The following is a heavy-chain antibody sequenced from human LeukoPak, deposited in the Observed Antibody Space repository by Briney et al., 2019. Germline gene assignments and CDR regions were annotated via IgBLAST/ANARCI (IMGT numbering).Heavy chain of an antibody. J-gene: IGHJ4*02. CDR3: TPSDTAMVL. V-gene: IGHV3-49*03. Sequence: GGSLRLSCTASGFTFGDYAMGWFRQAPGKGLEWVGFIRSKAYGGTTEYAASVKGRFTISRDDSKSIAYLQMNRLKTEDTAVYYCTPSDTAMVLWGQGILVTVSS. CDR2: IRSKAYGGTT. D-gene: IGHD5-18*01. CDR1: GFTFGDYA.